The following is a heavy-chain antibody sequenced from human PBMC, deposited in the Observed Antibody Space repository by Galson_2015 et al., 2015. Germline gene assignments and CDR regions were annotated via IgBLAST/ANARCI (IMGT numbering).Heavy chain of an antibody. CDR2: ISSSSSTI. J-gene: IGHJ4*02. CDR3: ARAPFGTYYYGSGSV. CDR1: GFTFSSYS. D-gene: IGHD3-10*01. V-gene: IGHV3-48*02. Sequence: SLRLSCAASGFTFSSYSMNWVRQAPGKGLEWVSYISSSSSTIYYADSVKGRFTISRDNAKNSLYLQMNSLRDEDTAVYYCARAPFGTYYYGSGSVWGQGTLVTVSS.